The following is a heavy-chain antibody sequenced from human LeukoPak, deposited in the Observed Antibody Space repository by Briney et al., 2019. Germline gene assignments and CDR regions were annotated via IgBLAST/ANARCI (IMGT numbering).Heavy chain of an antibody. CDR3: ARGHHDYYYYYMDV. CDR2: IIPIFGTA. Sequence: SVKVSCKASGGTFSSYAISWVRQAPGQGLEWMGGIIPIFGTANYAQKFQGRVTITADESTSTAYMELSSLRSEDTAVYCCARGHHDYYYYYMDVWGKGTTVTVSS. J-gene: IGHJ6*03. V-gene: IGHV1-69*13. CDR1: GGTFSSYA.